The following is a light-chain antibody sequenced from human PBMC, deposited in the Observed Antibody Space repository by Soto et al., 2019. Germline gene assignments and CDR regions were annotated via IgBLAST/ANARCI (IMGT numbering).Light chain of an antibody. Sequence: EIVLTQSPGTLSLSPGERATLSCRASQSVSSSYLAWYQQKPGQAPRLLIYGASSRATGIPDRFSGSGSGTDFTLTISRLEPEDFAVYSCQHNGSSTETFGERPKLEIK. J-gene: IGKJ1*01. V-gene: IGKV3-20*01. CDR3: QHNGSSTET. CDR1: QSVSSSY. CDR2: GAS.